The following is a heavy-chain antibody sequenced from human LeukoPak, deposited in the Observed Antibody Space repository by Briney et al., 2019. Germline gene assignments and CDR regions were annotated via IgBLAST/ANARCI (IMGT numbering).Heavy chain of an antibody. J-gene: IGHJ4*02. Sequence: SATVSLTCAISGDSVSSNSAAWNWIRPSPSRDLKWLGYPYYRSKWYNDYAVSVKSRITINPDTSKNQFTLQLNSVTPEDTAVYYCARDDIAAAGTGFDYWGQGTLVTVSS. CDR1: GDSVSSNSAA. V-gene: IGHV6-1*01. CDR3: ARDDIAAAGTGFDY. CDR2: PYYRSKWYN. D-gene: IGHD6-13*01.